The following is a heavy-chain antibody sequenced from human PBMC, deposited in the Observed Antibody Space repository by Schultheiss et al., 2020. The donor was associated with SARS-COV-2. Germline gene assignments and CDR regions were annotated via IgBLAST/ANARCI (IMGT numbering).Heavy chain of an antibody. V-gene: IGHV3-21*04. J-gene: IGHJ6*02. CDR3: ARGSWSGGHGMDV. CDR1: GFTFSNAW. Sequence: GGSLRLSCAASGFTFSNAWMNWVRQAPGKGLEWVSAISGSGGSTYYADSVKGRFTISRDNAKNSLYLQLNSLTAEDTAVYYCARGSWSGGHGMDVWGQGTTVTVSS. D-gene: IGHD3-16*01. CDR2: ISGSGGST.